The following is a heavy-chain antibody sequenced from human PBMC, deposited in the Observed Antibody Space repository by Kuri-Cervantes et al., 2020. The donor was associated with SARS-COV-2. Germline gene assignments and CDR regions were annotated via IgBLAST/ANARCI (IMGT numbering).Heavy chain of an antibody. D-gene: IGHD6-13*01. V-gene: IGHV4-59*08. J-gene: IGHJ5*02. CDR3: ARHASGYSSSWYNWFDP. CDR1: DGSIRNYY. CDR2: ISYSGST. Sequence: SETLSLTCTVSDGSIRNYYWSWIRQPPGKGLEWIGTISYSGSTYYDSSLKGRVVISVDTSKNQFSLKLTSVTAADTAVYYCARHASGYSSSWYNWFDPWGQGTLVTVSS.